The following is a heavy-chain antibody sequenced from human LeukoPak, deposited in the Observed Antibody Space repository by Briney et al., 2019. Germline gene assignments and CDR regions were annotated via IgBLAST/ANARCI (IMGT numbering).Heavy chain of an antibody. J-gene: IGHJ4*02. CDR3: ARARRDSGYYNVDY. Sequence: SETLSLTCTVSGGSISSSSYYWSWIRQPPGKGLEWIGEINHSRNTNYNPSLKSRVTISVDTSKNQFSLKVSSVTAADTAVYYCARARRDSGYYNVDYWGQGALVTVSS. CDR1: GGSISSSSYY. D-gene: IGHD3-3*01. CDR2: INHSRNT. V-gene: IGHV4-39*07.